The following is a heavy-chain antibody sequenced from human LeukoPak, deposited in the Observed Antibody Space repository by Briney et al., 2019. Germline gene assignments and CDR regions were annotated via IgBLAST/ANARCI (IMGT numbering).Heavy chain of an antibody. CDR1: GFTFSSYA. J-gene: IGHJ5*02. CDR3: ARGGSGCSSTSCYTRFDP. CDR2: ISYDGSNK. D-gene: IGHD2-2*02. V-gene: IGHV3-30-3*01. Sequence: GGSLRLSCAASGFTFSSYAMHWVRQAPGKGLEWVAVISYDGSNKYYADSVKGRFTISRDNSKNTLYLQMNSLRAEDTAVYYCARGGSGCSSTSCYTRFDPWGQGTLVTVSS.